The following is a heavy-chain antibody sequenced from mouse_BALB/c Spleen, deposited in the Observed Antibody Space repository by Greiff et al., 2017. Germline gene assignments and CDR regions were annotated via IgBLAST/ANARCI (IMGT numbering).Heavy chain of an antibody. J-gene: IGHJ3*01. V-gene: IGHV2-2*02. CDR1: GFSLTSYG. CDR3: ASLPFAY. Sequence: QVQLQQSGPGLVQPSQSLSITCTVSGFSLTSYGVHWVRQSPGKGLEWLGVIWSGGSTDYNAAFISRLSISKDNSKSQVFFKMNSLQANDTAIYYCASLPFAYWGQGTLVTVSA. CDR2: IWSGGST.